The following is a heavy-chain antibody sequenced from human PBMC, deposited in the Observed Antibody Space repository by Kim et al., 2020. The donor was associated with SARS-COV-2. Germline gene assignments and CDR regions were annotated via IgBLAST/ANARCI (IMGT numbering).Heavy chain of an antibody. CDR3: ARRSFGLRYFDRRDYGMDV. CDR1: GYSFTSYW. J-gene: IGHJ6*02. V-gene: IGHV5-51*01. Sequence: GESLKISCKGSGYSFTSYWIGWVRQMPGKGLEWMGIIYPGDSDTRYSPSFQGQVTISADKSISTAYLQWSSRKASDTAMYYCARRSFGLRYFDRRDYGMDVWGQGTTVTVSS. CDR2: IYPGDSDT. D-gene: IGHD3-9*01.